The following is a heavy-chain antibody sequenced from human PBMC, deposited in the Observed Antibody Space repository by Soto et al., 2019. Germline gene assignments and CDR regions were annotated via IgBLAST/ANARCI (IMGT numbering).Heavy chain of an antibody. J-gene: IGHJ3*02. V-gene: IGHV1-18*04. CDR3: ARDGMRAVDAFDI. Sequence: XSVKVSCKASVYSFTSYGISWVRQAPGQGLEWMGWISAYNGNTNYAQKLQGRVTMTTDTSTSTAYMELRSLRSDDTAVYYCARDGMRAVDAFDIWGQGTMVTVSS. CDR1: VYSFTSYG. D-gene: IGHD1-20*01. CDR2: ISAYNGNT.